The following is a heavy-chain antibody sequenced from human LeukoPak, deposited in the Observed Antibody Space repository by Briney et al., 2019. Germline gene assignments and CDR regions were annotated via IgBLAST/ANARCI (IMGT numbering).Heavy chain of an antibody. CDR1: GGLIGSSF. J-gene: IGHJ5*02. Sequence: PSDTLALICSVSGGLIGSSFWNWIRQPPGKGLEGIVHVCHTGSARYNPSLTSRVTISVDTSNNQFSLTLHSVTAADTAIYYCARRLRAESDASPDNWIGPWGQGALVTVSS. V-gene: IGHV4-59*08. CDR2: VCHTGSA. D-gene: IGHD3-16*01. CDR3: ARRLRAESDASPDNWIGP.